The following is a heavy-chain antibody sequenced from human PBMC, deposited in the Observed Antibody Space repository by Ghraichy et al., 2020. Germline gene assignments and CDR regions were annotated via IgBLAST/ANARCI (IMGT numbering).Heavy chain of an antibody. CDR2: INPNSGGT. CDR3: ARDRRSRDGYNYYDY. J-gene: IGHJ4*02. Sequence: ASVKVSCKASGYTFTGYYMHWVRQAPGQGLEWMGWINPNSGGTNYAQKFQGRVTMTRDTSISTAYMELSRLRSDDTAVYYCARDRRSRDGYNYYDYWGQGTLVTVSS. V-gene: IGHV1-2*02. CDR1: GYTFTGYY. D-gene: IGHD5-24*01.